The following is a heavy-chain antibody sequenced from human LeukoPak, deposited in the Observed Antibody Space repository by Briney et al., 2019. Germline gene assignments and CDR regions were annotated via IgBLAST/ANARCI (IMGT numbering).Heavy chain of an antibody. CDR3: ARDVGHGDLYFYMDV. CDR2: INQDGRDR. D-gene: IGHD4-17*01. Sequence: GGSLRLSCAASGFSFVYYCMSWVRQAPEKGLEWVASINQDGRDRYYVDSVEGRFTVSRDNAKNSLYLQMNTLRAEDTAVYYCARDVGHGDLYFYMDVWGKGTTVTVSS. V-gene: IGHV3-7*01. CDR1: GFSFVYYC. J-gene: IGHJ6*03.